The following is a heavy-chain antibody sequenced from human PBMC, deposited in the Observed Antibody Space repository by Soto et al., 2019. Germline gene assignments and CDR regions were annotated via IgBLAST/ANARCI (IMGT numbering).Heavy chain of an antibody. CDR1: GFSLSTSGVG. CDR2: IYWDDGK. V-gene: IGHV2-5*02. D-gene: IGHD3-10*01. J-gene: IGHJ5*02. Sequence: QITLKESGPTLVKPTQTLTLTCTFSGFSLSTSGVGVGWIRQPPGKALEWLALIYWDDGKRYSPSLKTRLTITKDTSKNQVVLTMTNVDPVDTATYYCAHRFYYSSGAYNWFDPWGQGTLVTVSS. CDR3: AHRFYYSSGAYNWFDP.